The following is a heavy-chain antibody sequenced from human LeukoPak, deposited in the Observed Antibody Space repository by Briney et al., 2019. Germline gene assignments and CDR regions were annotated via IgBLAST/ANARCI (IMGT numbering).Heavy chain of an antibody. J-gene: IGHJ4*02. CDR2: IRSKSNSYAT. D-gene: IGHD2-21*01. CDR1: GFTFSGSA. Sequence: GGSLRLSCAASGFTFSGSAMHWVRQASGKGLEWVGRIRSKSNSYATAYAASVNGRFNISRDDSKSTVYLQMNSLKTEDTAVYYCTRLYCGGGYCYYFDYWGQGTLVTVSS. CDR3: TRLYCGGGYCYYFDY. V-gene: IGHV3-73*01.